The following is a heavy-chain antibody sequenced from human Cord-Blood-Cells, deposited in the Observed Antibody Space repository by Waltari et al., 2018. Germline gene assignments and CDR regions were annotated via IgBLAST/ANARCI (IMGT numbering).Heavy chain of an antibody. Sequence: VQLQASGPGLVKPSQTLSLTCTVSGGPTSSGSYYWSWIRQPAGKGLEWIGYIYTSGSTNYNPSLKSRVTISVDTSKNQFSLKLSSVTAADTAVYYCARGGSGSSWYFDYWGQGTLVTVSS. V-gene: IGHV4-61*09. CDR2: IYTSGST. J-gene: IGHJ4*02. D-gene: IGHD6-13*01. CDR3: ARGGSGSSWYFDY. CDR1: GGPTSSGSYY.